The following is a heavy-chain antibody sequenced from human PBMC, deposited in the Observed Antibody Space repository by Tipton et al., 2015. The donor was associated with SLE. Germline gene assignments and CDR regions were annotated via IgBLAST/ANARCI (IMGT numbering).Heavy chain of an antibody. Sequence: QVQLVQSGAEVKKPGASVKVSCKASGYTFTNYGISWVRQAPGQGLEWMGWISAYNGDTDYAQNLQGRVTMTTDTSTSTAYMELRSLRSDDTAVYYCARAPIVAPLSVRPFDYWGQGTLVTVSS. CDR3: ARAPIVAPLSVRPFDY. J-gene: IGHJ4*02. V-gene: IGHV1-18*01. CDR1: GYTFTNYG. D-gene: IGHD5-12*01. CDR2: ISAYNGDT.